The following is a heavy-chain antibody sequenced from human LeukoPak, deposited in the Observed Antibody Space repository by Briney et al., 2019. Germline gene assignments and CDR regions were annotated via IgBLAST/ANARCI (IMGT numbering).Heavy chain of an antibody. CDR2: ISGSGGST. V-gene: IGHV3-23*01. J-gene: IGHJ4*02. CDR1: GFTFSGYA. CDR3: AKSPGYGDYLFDY. Sequence: QPGASLRLSCAASGFTFSGYAMSWVRQAPGKGLEWVSAISGSGGSTYYADSVKGRFTISRDNSKNTLYLQMNSLRAEDTAVYYCAKSPGYGDYLFDYWGQGTLVTVSS. D-gene: IGHD4-17*01.